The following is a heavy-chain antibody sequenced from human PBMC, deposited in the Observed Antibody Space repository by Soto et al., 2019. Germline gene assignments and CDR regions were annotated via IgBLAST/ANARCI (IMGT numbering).Heavy chain of an antibody. CDR2: INQDGTEK. CDR1: GFTLSNYW. Sequence: EVQLVDSGGGLVQPGGSLRLSCAGSGFTLSNYWMSWVRQAPGKGLEWVANINQDGTEKNYMDSVKGRFTTFRDNAQNSVNLHMDSLGDEDTAVYYCARGNDANKVFDFWGQGSVVTVSS. V-gene: IGHV3-7*01. CDR3: ARGNDANKVFDF. J-gene: IGHJ4*02. D-gene: IGHD1-1*01.